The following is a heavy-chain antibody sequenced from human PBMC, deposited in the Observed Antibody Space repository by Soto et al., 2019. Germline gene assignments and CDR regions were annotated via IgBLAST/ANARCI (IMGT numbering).Heavy chain of an antibody. CDR3: AMGDTAAAGIVDY. J-gene: IGHJ4*02. Sequence: EVQLLESGGGLVQPGGSLRLSCAASGFTFSTYAMTWVRQAPGKGLEWVSAISGSGGSTYYADSVKGRFTISRDNSKNTLYLQMNSLRAEDTAVYYCAMGDTAAAGIVDYWGQGTLVTVSS. CDR1: GFTFSTYA. V-gene: IGHV3-23*01. CDR2: ISGSGGST. D-gene: IGHD6-13*01.